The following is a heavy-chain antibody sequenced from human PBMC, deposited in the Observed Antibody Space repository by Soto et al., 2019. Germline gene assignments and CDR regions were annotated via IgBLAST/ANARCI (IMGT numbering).Heavy chain of an antibody. D-gene: IGHD4-17*01. CDR3: ARTTVVTNYFDY. CDR2: IDWGDDK. V-gene: IGHV2-70*01. CDR1: GFSLSTSGMC. J-gene: IGHJ4*02. Sequence: GSGPTLVNPTQTLTLTFTFSGFSLSTSGMCVSWIRQPPGKALEWLALIDWGDDKYYSTSLKTRLTISKDTSKNQVVLTMTNMDPVDTATYYCARTTVVTNYFDYWGQGTLVTVSS.